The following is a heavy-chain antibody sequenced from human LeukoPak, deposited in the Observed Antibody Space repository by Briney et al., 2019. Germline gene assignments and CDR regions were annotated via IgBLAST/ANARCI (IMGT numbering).Heavy chain of an antibody. CDR1: GYSFTTYY. CDR3: ARDLRQQLILGWLDP. Sequence: GASVKVSCKASGYSFTTYYIHWVRQAPGQAPEWMGWINHNGGGTKYAQNFQGRVTITRDTSITTVYMELSSLTFDDTAVYYCARDLRQQLILGWLDPWGQGTLVTVSS. V-gene: IGHV1-2*02. J-gene: IGHJ5*02. CDR2: INHNGGGT. D-gene: IGHD3/OR15-3a*01.